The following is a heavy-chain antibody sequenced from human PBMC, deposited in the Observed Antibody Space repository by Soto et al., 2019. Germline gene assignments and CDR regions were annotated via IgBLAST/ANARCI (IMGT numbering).Heavy chain of an antibody. V-gene: IGHV1-69*13. CDR3: ARGGTTVVTSPFDY. D-gene: IGHD4-17*01. J-gene: IGHJ4*02. CDR1: GGTFSSYA. CDR2: IIPIFGTA. Sequence: GASVKVSCKASGGTFSSYAISWVRQAPGQGLEWMGGIIPIFGTANYAQKFQGRVTITADESTSTAYMELSSLRSEDTAVYYCARGGTTVVTSPFDYCGQGTLVTVSS.